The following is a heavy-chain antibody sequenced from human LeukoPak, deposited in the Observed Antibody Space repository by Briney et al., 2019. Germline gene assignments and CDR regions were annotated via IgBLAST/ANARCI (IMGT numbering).Heavy chain of an antibody. V-gene: IGHV3-30*18. Sequence: GSLRLSCAASGFTFSSYGMHRVRQAPGKGLEWVAVISYDGSNKYYADSVKGRFTISRDNSKNTLYLQMNSLRAEDTAVYYCAKALIVGATGPLDYWGQGTLVTVSS. CDR2: ISYDGSNK. CDR1: GFTFSSYG. J-gene: IGHJ4*02. D-gene: IGHD1-26*01. CDR3: AKALIVGATGPLDY.